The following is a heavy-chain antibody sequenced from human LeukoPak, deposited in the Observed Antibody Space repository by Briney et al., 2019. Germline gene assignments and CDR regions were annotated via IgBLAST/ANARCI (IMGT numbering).Heavy chain of an antibody. J-gene: IGHJ4*02. CDR3: ATERYYDSRGGDYYFDY. CDR1: GHTFTSYY. Sequence: GASVKVSCKASGHTFTSYYMHWVRQAPGQGLEWMGIINPSGGSTSYAQKFQGRVTMTRDMSTSTVYMELSSLRSEDTAVYYCATERYYDSRGGDYYFDYWGQGTLVTVSS. D-gene: IGHD3-22*01. V-gene: IGHV1-46*01. CDR2: INPSGGST.